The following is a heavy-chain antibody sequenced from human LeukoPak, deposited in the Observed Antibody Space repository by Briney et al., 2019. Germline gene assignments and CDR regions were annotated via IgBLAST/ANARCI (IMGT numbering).Heavy chain of an antibody. V-gene: IGHV4-59*08. Sequence: SETLSLTCTVSGGSISSYYWSWIRQPPGKGLEWIGYIYYSGSTNYNPSLKSRVTISVDTSKNQFSLKLSSVTAADTAVYYCARQGGSEMATIYNWFDPWGQGTLVTVSS. CDR2: IYYSGST. CDR1: GGSISSYY. CDR3: ARQGGSEMATIYNWFDP. J-gene: IGHJ5*02. D-gene: IGHD5-24*01.